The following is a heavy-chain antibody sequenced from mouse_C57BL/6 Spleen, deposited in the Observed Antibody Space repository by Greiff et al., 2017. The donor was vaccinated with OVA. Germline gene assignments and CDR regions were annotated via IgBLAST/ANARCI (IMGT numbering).Heavy chain of an antibody. CDR2: IYPGDGDT. J-gene: IGHJ4*01. Sequence: VKLMESGPELVKPGASVKISCKASGYAFSSSWMNWVKQRPGKGLEWIGRIYPGDGDTNYNGKFKGKATLTADKSSSTAYMQLSSLTSEDSAVYFCAREDLTGTFDAMDYWGQGTSVTVSS. CDR1: GYAFSSSW. CDR3: AREDLTGTFDAMDY. V-gene: IGHV1-82*01. D-gene: IGHD4-1*01.